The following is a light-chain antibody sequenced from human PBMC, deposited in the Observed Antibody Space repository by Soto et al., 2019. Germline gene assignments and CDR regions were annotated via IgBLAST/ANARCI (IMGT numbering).Light chain of an antibody. J-gene: IGKJ1*01. V-gene: IGKV1-39*01. CDR1: QGISSY. CDR2: AAS. CDR3: QQSYSTSWT. Sequence: DIQMTQSPATVSSSVGDRVTLTCRASQGISSYLAWYQQKPGKAPKLLIYAASSLQSGVPSRFSGSGSGTDFTLTISSLQPEDFATYYCQQSYSTSWTFGQGTKVDIK.